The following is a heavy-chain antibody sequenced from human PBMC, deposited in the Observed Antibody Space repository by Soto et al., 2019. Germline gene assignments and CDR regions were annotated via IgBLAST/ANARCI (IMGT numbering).Heavy chain of an antibody. CDR1: GGTFSNYA. J-gene: IGHJ5*02. Sequence: QVHLVQSGAEVKKPGSSVNVSCKASGGTFSNYAITWVRQAPGQGLEWVGRIIPIFGTTNVAQKFQGRVTITADESTTTAYMELSGLRSDDTAVYYCAKDGGADGYFGNCLDPWGQGTLVTVSS. CDR3: AKDGGADGYFGNCLDP. CDR2: IIPIFGTT. V-gene: IGHV1-69*15. D-gene: IGHD5-12*01.